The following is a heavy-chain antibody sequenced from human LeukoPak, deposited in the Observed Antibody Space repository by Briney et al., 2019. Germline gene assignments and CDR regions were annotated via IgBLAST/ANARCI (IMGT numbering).Heavy chain of an antibody. J-gene: IGHJ4*02. Sequence: PSETLSLTCTVSGGSISTYYWSWIRQPAGKELEWIGRIYTTGSTNYNPSLKSRVTMSVDTAKNQFSLKLRFVTAADTAVYYCAGVGSSSWFSFDYWGQGTPVTVSS. CDR3: AGVGSSSWFSFDY. CDR2: IYTTGST. V-gene: IGHV4-4*07. D-gene: IGHD6-13*01. CDR1: GGSISTYY.